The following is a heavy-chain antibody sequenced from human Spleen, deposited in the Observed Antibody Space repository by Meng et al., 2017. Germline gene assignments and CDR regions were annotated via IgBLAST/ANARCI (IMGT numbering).Heavy chain of an antibody. Sequence: QGQLPQAGPGLVKHSQTLSLTCAISGDSVSSNNAAWSWIRQSPSRGLEWLGRTYYRSAWNNDYAESVKSRIRIDTDTSKNQFSLQLKSVTAEDTAVYYCAGEGVRRDAEVGYLVWGQGTMVTVSS. V-gene: IGHV6-1*01. CDR3: AGEGVRRDAEVGYLV. D-gene: IGHD3-10*01. CDR2: TYYRSAWNN. J-gene: IGHJ1*01. CDR1: GDSVSSNNAA.